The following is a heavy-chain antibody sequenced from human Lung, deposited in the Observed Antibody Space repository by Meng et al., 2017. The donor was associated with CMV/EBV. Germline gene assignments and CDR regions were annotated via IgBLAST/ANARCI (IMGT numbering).Heavy chain of an antibody. CDR3: VTYCGGDCYSGFDY. CDR1: GYTFTGYY. Sequence: QVQLVQSGAEVKKPWASVKGSCKASGYTFTGYYMHWVRQAPGQGLEWMGWINPNSGGTNYAQKFQGRVTMTRDTSISTAYMELSRLRSDDTAVYYCVTYCGGDCYSGFDYWGQGTLVTVSS. J-gene: IGHJ4*02. V-gene: IGHV1-2*02. D-gene: IGHD2-21*02. CDR2: INPNSGGT.